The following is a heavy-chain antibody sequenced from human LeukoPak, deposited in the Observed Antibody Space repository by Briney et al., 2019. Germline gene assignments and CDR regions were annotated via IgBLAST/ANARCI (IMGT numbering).Heavy chain of an antibody. CDR2: ISHSGST. J-gene: IGHJ4*02. CDR1: GGPFSGYY. CDR3: ARGRVYTSSSPLGY. D-gene: IGHD6-6*01. Sequence: SETLSLTCAVYGGPFSGYYWSWIRQPPGKGLEWIGEISHSGSTNYSPSLKSRVTISVDTSKNQISLKLTSVTAADTAVYYCARGRVYTSSSPLGYWGQGTLVTVSS. V-gene: IGHV4-34*01.